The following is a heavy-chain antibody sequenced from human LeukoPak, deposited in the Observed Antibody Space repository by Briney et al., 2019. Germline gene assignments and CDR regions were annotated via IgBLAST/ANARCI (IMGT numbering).Heavy chain of an antibody. D-gene: IGHD3-10*01. CDR1: RFTFNNYW. CDR3: ARDKREFQVLFRKYYDSMDV. J-gene: IGHJ6*03. CDR2: IKQDGSEK. Sequence: GGSLRLSCAASRFTFNNYWMTWVRQAPGKGLEWVANIKQDGSEKFYVDSVKGRFTISRDIAKNSLYPQMNSLRAEDTAVYYCARDKREFQVLFRKYYDSMDVWGKGTTVIVSS. V-gene: IGHV3-7*01.